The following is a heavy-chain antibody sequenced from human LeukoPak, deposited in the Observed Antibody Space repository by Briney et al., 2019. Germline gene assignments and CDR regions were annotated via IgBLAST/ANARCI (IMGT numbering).Heavy chain of an antibody. V-gene: IGHV3-23*01. CDR2: ITGSGVTT. Sequence: GGSLRLSCAASGFTFSTYAMTWVRQAPGKGLEWGSTITGSGVTTHYADSVKGRFTISRDNSKNTLYLHMNSLRAEDTAVYYCAKDESPACSSATCLYGAFFLWGQGTMVTVSS. CDR1: GFTFSTYA. D-gene: IGHD2-2*01. J-gene: IGHJ3*01. CDR3: AKDESPACSSATCLYGAFFL.